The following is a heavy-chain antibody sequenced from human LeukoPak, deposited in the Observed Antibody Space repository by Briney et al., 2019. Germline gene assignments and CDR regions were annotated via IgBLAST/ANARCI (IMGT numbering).Heavy chain of an antibody. Sequence: GGSLRLSCAASGFTFSSYTMSWVRQAPGKGMEWVSSISSYSNNTYYADSVKGRFTISRDKAKNSLYLQMNSLRVEDTAVYYCARVHLDYSDFDYWGQGTLVTVS. CDR2: ISSYSNNT. D-gene: IGHD4-11*01. CDR1: GFTFSSYT. CDR3: ARVHLDYSDFDY. V-gene: IGHV3-21*01. J-gene: IGHJ4*02.